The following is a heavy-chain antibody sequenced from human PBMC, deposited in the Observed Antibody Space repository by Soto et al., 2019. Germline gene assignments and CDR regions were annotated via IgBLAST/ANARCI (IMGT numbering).Heavy chain of an antibody. Sequence: GASVKVSCKASGGTFSSYAISWVRQAPGQGLEWMGGIIPIFGTANYAQKFQGRVTITADESTSTAYMELSSLRSEDTAVYYCAGDPGPYSNSRGSYYGMDVWGQGTTVTVSS. D-gene: IGHD4-4*01. CDR1: GGTFSSYA. CDR3: AGDPGPYSNSRGSYYGMDV. V-gene: IGHV1-69*13. CDR2: IIPIFGTA. J-gene: IGHJ6*02.